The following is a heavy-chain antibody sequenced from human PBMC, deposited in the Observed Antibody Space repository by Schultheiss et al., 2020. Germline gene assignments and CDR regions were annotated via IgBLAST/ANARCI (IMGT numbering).Heavy chain of an antibody. CDR1: GFTFSSYW. CDR3: ARDLTSYDFWSGYRSVDYGMDV. Sequence: GESLKISCAASGFTFSSYWMSWVRQAPGKGLEWVANIKQDGSEKYYVDSVKGRFTISRDNAKNSLYLQMNSLRAEDTAVYYCARDLTSYDFWSGYRSVDYGMDVWGQGTTVTVSS. V-gene: IGHV3-7*01. D-gene: IGHD3-3*01. J-gene: IGHJ6*02. CDR2: IKQDGSEK.